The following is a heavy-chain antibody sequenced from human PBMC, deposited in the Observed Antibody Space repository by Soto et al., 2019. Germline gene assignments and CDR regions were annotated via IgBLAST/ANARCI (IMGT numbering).Heavy chain of an antibody. V-gene: IGHV3-23*01. Sequence: GWSLRLSCSASVFTFTDYALSWVRQAPGKGLEWAATISGIGGSTYLADSVKGRLSISRDNSKNTVSLLMNSLRAEDTAVYFCARGSSGYISSWYYFDYWGRGTLVTVSS. D-gene: IGHD6-13*01. J-gene: IGHJ4*02. CDR2: ISGIGGST. CDR1: VFTFTDYA. CDR3: ARGSSGYISSWYYFDY.